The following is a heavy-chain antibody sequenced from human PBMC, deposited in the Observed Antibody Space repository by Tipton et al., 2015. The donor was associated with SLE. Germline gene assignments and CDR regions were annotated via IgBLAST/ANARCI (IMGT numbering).Heavy chain of an antibody. V-gene: IGHV4-39*01. D-gene: IGHD2-8*01. CDR1: GGSITGSNYY. J-gene: IGHJ5*02. CDR2: STNNGNT. CDR3: ARHDTNYGRNWFDP. Sequence: TLSLTCTVSGGSITGSNYYWDWFRQPPGKGPEGIVRSTNNGNTYYIPSLQSRVTMSVDTSKNHFSLKLSSVTAADTAVYYCARHDTNYGRNWFDPWGQGTLVTVSS.